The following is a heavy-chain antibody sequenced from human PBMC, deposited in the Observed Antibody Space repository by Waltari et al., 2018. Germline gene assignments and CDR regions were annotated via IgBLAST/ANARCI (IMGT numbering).Heavy chain of an antibody. Sequence: EVQLVESGVGLVQPGGSLRLSCAASGFTFSSYEMNWVRQAPGKGLEWVSYISSSGSTIYYADSVKGRFTISRDNAKNSLYLQMNSLRAEDTAVYYCARAPYSSGSIDYWGQGTLVTVSS. J-gene: IGHJ4*02. CDR1: GFTFSSYE. CDR2: ISSSGSTI. D-gene: IGHD6-19*01. V-gene: IGHV3-48*03. CDR3: ARAPYSSGSIDY.